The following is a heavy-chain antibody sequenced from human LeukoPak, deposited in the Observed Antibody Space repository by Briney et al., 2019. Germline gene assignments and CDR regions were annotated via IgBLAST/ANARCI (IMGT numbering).Heavy chain of an antibody. Sequence: GGSLRLSCAASGFTFSSFEMNWVRQAPGKGLEWVSSMSSSSTYIYYADSVKGRFTISRDNAKNSLYLQMNSLRAEDTAVYYCARAVGATRVIDYYYYYMDVWGKGTTVTVSS. CDR3: ARAVGATRVIDYYYYYMDV. CDR1: GFTFSSFE. J-gene: IGHJ6*03. CDR2: MSSSSTYI. D-gene: IGHD1-26*01. V-gene: IGHV3-21*01.